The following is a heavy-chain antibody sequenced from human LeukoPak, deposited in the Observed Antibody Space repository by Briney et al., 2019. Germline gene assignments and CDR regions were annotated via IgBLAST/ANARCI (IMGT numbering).Heavy chain of an antibody. D-gene: IGHD6-13*01. CDR2: ISGSGGST. J-gene: IGHJ4*02. CDR3: AKLLTAAGTGY. Sequence: GGSLGLSCAASGFTFSSYSMNWVRQAPGKGLEWVSSISGSGGSTYYADSVRGRFTISRDNPKNTLYLQMNSLRAEDTAVYYCAKLLTAAGTGYWGQGTLVTVSS. CDR1: GFTFSSYS. V-gene: IGHV3-23*01.